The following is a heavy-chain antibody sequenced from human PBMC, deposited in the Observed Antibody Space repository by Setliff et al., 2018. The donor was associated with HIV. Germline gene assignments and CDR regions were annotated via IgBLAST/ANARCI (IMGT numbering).Heavy chain of an antibody. Sequence: ASVKVSCKASGYTFTNYYMHWVRQAPGRGLEWMGIINPSGGSTSYAQKFQGRVTMTRDTSTSTVYMELSSLRSEDTAVYYCARATVTTVRAFDIWGQGTMVTVSS. CDR1: GYTFTNYY. D-gene: IGHD4-17*01. J-gene: IGHJ3*02. CDR3: ARATVTTVRAFDI. V-gene: IGHV1-46*01. CDR2: INPSGGST.